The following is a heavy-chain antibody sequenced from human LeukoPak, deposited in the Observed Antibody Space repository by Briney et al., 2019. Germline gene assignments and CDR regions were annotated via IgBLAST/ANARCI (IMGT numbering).Heavy chain of an antibody. CDR2: ISVRTGNI. CDR1: GYTSVNYD. D-gene: IGHD2-21*01. J-gene: IGHJ4*02. Sequence: ASVKVSCTASGYTSVNYDISWVRQAPGQGLEWMGWISVRTGNINYAQNLQGRVTMTTDTPTSPAYLEVRSLRSDDTAVYYCARGVFDWYEEFWGQGTLVTVSS. V-gene: IGHV1-18*01. CDR3: ARGVFDWYEEF.